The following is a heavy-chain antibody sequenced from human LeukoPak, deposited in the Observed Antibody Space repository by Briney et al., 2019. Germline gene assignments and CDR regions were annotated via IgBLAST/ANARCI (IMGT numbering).Heavy chain of an antibody. CDR3: ASPVITMVRGVTQDY. CDR2: INPSGGST. Sequence: ASVTVSCKASGYTFTSYYMHWVRQAPGQGLEWMGIINPSGGSTSYAQKFQGRVTMTRDMSTSTVYMELSSLRSEDTAVYYCASPVITMVRGVTQDYWGQGTLVTVSS. V-gene: IGHV1-46*01. CDR1: GYTFTSYY. J-gene: IGHJ4*02. D-gene: IGHD3-10*01.